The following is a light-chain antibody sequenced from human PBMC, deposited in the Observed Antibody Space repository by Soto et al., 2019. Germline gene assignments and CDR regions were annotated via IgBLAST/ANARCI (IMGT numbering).Light chain of an antibody. Sequence: QSLLTQPASVSGSPGQSITIYCTGTSSDVGGYNYVSWYQQHPGKAPKLMIYNVSNRPSGVSNRFYGSKSGNTASLTISGLQAEDEAPYYCSSFTSNHTVLFGGGTKLTVL. V-gene: IGLV2-14*01. CDR2: NVS. J-gene: IGLJ2*01. CDR3: SSFTSNHTVL. CDR1: SSDVGGYNY.